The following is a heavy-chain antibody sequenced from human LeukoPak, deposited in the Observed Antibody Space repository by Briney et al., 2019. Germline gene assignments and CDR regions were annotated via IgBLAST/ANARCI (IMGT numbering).Heavy chain of an antibody. CDR2: IYHSGST. CDR3: ASETIFAVVPYWFDP. V-gene: IGHV4-38-2*01. D-gene: IGHD3-3*01. Sequence: SETLSLTCGVSGDSISSGYYWGWIRQPPGKVLEWIGSIYHSGSTYYNPSLKSRLTISVDTSKNQFSLKLSSLTAADTAVYYCASETIFAVVPYWFDPWGQGTLVTVSS. CDR1: GDSISSGYY. J-gene: IGHJ5*02.